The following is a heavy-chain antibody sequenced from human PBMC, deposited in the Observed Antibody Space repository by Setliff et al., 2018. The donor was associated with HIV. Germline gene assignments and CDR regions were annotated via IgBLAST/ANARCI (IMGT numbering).Heavy chain of an antibody. CDR2: IRYDGRNK. V-gene: IGHV3-30*02. Sequence: GGSLRLSCAASGFSFRTYWMSWVRQAPGKGLEWVAFIRYDGRNKYFTDSVKGRFTISRDNSKNTLYLQMNSLRGEDTAVYYCVREGEYFDTIGHYLVRRFFDLWGQGTMVTVSS. CDR3: VREGEYFDTIGHYLVRRFFDL. J-gene: IGHJ3*01. D-gene: IGHD3-9*01. CDR1: GFSFRTYW.